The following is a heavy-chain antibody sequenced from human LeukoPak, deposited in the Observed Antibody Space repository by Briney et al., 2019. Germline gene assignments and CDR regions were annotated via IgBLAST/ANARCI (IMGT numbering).Heavy chain of an antibody. CDR1: GGSISSSSYY. CDR2: IYYSGST. Sequence: SETLSLTCTVSGGSISSSSYYWGWIRQPPGKGLEWIGSIYYSGSTYYNPSLKSRVTISVDTSKNQFSLKLSSVTAADTAVYYCARHHSIVVVPAAPFDCWGQGTLVTVSS. CDR3: ARHHSIVVVPAAPFDC. V-gene: IGHV4-39*01. D-gene: IGHD2-2*01. J-gene: IGHJ4*02.